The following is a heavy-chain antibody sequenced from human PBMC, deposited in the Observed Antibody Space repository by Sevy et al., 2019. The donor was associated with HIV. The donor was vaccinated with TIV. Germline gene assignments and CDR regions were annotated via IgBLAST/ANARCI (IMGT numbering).Heavy chain of an antibody. CDR1: GFTFSSYD. CDR3: AKSMGGFDAFDI. CDR2: ISGSGVST. D-gene: IGHD6-25*01. Sequence: GGSLRLSCAASGFTFSSYDMSWVRQAPGKGLEWVSVISGSGVSTYYADSVKGRCTISRDNSKNTLYLQQNSLRAEEAAVYYCAKSMGGFDAFDIWGQGTMVTVSS. J-gene: IGHJ3*02. V-gene: IGHV3-23*01.